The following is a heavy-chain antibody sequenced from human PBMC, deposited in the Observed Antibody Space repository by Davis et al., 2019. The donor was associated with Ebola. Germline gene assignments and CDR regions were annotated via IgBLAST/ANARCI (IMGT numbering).Heavy chain of an antibody. D-gene: IGHD3-16*01. V-gene: IGHV4-59*01. J-gene: IGHJ4*02. CDR2: IYDSGRT. CDR1: GGSFSDYY. CDR3: VRFGRGAY. Sequence: PSETLSLTCAVYGGSFSDYYWSLIRQPPGKGLEWLGIIYDSGRTNYNPSLKSRVTISADTSKNQFSLNLRSVTAADTAVYYCVRFGRGAYWGQGTLVTVSS.